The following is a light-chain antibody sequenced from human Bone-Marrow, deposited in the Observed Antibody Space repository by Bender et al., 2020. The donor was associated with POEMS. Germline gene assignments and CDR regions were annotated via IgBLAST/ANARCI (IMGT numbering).Light chain of an antibody. CDR3: AAWEDSLNGWV. V-gene: IGLV1-44*01. Sequence: QSVLTQPPSASGTPGQRVTISCSGSSSNIGTNPVNWYQQLPGTAPKLLIHRNNQRPSGVPDRFSGSKSGTSASLAISGLQSEDEADYYCAAWEDSLNGWVFGGGTKLTVL. CDR2: RNN. CDR1: SSNIGTNP. J-gene: IGLJ3*02.